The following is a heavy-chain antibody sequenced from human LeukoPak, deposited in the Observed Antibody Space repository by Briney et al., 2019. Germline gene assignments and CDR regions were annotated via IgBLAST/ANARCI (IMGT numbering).Heavy chain of an antibody. CDR3: ARADYYDSSGLDY. V-gene: IGHV4-61*01. D-gene: IGHD3-22*01. CDR2: IYYSGST. Sequence: SETLSLTCTVSGGSVSSGSYYWSWIRQPPGKGLEWIGYIYYSGSTNYNPSLKSRVTISVDTSKNQFSLKLSSVTAADAAVYYCARADYYDSSGLDYWGQGTLVTVSS. J-gene: IGHJ4*02. CDR1: GGSVSSGSYY.